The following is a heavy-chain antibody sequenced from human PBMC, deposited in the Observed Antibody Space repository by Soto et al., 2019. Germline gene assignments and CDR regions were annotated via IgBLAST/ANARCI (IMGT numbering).Heavy chain of an antibody. V-gene: IGHV3-21*01. CDR2: ISSSSYI. CDR3: ARDRGTVAGTLGYYYYGMDV. Sequence: GGSLRLSCAASGFTFSSYSMNWVRQAPGKGLEWVSSISSSSYIYYADSVKGRFTISRDNAKNSLYLQMNSLRAEDTAVYYCARDRGTVAGTLGYYYYGMDVWGQGTTVTVSS. J-gene: IGHJ6*02. D-gene: IGHD6-19*01. CDR1: GFTFSSYS.